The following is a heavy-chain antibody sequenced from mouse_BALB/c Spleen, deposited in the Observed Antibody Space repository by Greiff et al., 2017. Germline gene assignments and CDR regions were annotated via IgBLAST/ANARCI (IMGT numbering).Heavy chain of an antibody. CDR1: GFTFSSYA. J-gene: IGHJ4*01. CDR3: AREDYGSSYEMDY. D-gene: IGHD1-1*01. CDR2: ISSGGST. V-gene: IGHV5-6-5*01. Sequence: EVKLVESGGGLVKPGGSLKLSCAASGFTFSSYAMSWVRQTPEKRLEWVASISSGGSTYYPDSVKGRFTISRDNARNILYLQMSSLRSEDTAMYYCAREDYGSSYEMDYWGQGTSVTVSS.